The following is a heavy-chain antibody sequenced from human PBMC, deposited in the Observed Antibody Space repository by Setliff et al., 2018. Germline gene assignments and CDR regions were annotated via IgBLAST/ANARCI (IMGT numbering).Heavy chain of an antibody. CDR2: IFYSGRT. CDR1: GASITNINYY. J-gene: IGHJ4*02. Sequence: TLSLTCTVSGASITNINYYWGLIRQPPGKGLEWIGSIFYSGRTSYNPSLKSRVTISVDTSKNQFSLTLSSVTAADTAVYYCARLPNYVWGSPVDYWGQGTLVTVSS. D-gene: IGHD3-16*01. V-gene: IGHV4-39*01. CDR3: ARLPNYVWGSPVDY.